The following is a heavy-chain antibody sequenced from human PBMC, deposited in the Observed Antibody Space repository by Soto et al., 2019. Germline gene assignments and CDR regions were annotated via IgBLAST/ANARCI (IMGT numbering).Heavy chain of an antibody. J-gene: IGHJ5*02. Sequence: SETLSLTCNVSGASISNYYWTWIRQSPEKGLEWIGYMYYNGNINYNPSLKSRVTISIDTSKNQFSLTLKSVSAADTAVYYCASGGNWFDHWGQGVLVTVSS. CDR1: GASISNYY. D-gene: IGHD3-16*01. CDR2: MYYNGNI. CDR3: ASGGNWFDH. V-gene: IGHV4-59*01.